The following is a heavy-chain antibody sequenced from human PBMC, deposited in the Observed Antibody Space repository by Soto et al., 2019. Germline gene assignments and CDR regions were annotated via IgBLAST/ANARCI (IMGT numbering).Heavy chain of an antibody. CDR2: IYHSGSA. Sequence: QVQLQESGPGLVKPSGTLSLTCAVSGGSVSSSNWWSWVRQSPGKGLEWMGEIYHSGSAHYNPSLPSRATISLDKSKNQFSLRLTSVTAADTAVYYCARVPGVVVSADDAFDIWGPGTRVIVSS. D-gene: IGHD2-21*02. J-gene: IGHJ3*02. CDR1: GGSVSSSNW. CDR3: ARVPGVVVSADDAFDI. V-gene: IGHV4-4*02.